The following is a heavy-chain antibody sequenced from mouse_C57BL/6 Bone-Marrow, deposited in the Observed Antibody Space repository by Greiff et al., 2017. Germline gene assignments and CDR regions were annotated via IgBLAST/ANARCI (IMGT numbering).Heavy chain of an antibody. J-gene: IGHJ4*01. CDR3: ASSRYAMDY. V-gene: IGHV1-81*01. CDR1: GYTFTSYG. CDR2: IYPRSGNT. D-gene: IGHD6-1*01. Sequence: VKLMESGAELARPGASVKLSCKASGYTFTSYGISWVKQRTGQGLEWIGEIYPRSGNTYYNEKFKGKATLTADKSSSTAYMELRSLTSEDSADYFCASSRYAMDYWGQGTSVTVSS.